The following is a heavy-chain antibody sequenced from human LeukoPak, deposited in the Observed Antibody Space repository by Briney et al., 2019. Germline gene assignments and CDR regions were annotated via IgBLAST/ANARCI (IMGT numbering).Heavy chain of an antibody. CDR1: GGSISSGSYY. J-gene: IGHJ6*03. D-gene: IGHD3-10*01. Sequence: PSGTLSLTCTVSGGSISSGSYYWSWIRQHAGKGLEWIGRIYTSGSTNYNPSLKSRVTISVDTSKNQFSLKLSSVTAADTAVYYCATRMVRGRDYYMDVWGKGTTVTISS. V-gene: IGHV4-61*02. CDR3: ATRMVRGRDYYMDV. CDR2: IYTSGST.